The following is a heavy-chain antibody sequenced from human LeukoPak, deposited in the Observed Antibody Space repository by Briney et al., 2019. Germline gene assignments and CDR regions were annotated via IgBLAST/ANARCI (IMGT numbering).Heavy chain of an antibody. CDR3: AGHHPRNTVDF. CDR1: GGSLSRFF. D-gene: IGHD2/OR15-2a*01. CDR2: ISDIGSI. V-gene: IGHV4-59*08. Sequence: SENLSLTRTVSGGSLSRFFWGWVRPPPREGLEWIAYISDIGSINYNPSLKSRVTISLDTSKNQFSLKLSSVTAADTAVYYCAGHHPRNTVDFWGQGTLVTVSS. J-gene: IGHJ4*02.